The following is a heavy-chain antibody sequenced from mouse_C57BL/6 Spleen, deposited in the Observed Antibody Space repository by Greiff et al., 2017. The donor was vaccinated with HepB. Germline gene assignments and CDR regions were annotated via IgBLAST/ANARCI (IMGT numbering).Heavy chain of an antibody. Sequence: QVQLKESGAELARPGASVKLSCKASGYTFTSYGISWVKQRTGQGLEWIGEIYPRSGNTYYNEKFKGKATLTADKSSSTAYMELRSLTSEDSAVYFCARERNYYGSSYWYFDVWGTGTTVTVSS. V-gene: IGHV1-81*01. D-gene: IGHD1-1*01. CDR2: IYPRSGNT. CDR3: ARERNYYGSSYWYFDV. CDR1: GYTFTSYG. J-gene: IGHJ1*03.